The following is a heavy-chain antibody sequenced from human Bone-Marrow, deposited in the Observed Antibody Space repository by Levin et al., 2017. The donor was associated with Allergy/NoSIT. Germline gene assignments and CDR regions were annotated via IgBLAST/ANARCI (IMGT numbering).Heavy chain of an antibody. D-gene: IGHD4-11*01. J-gene: IGHJ4*02. CDR1: GYTFTDYF. Sequence: GESLKISCVASGYTFTDYFLHWVRQAPGQGLGWMGRINPKSGTTIYAQEFLGRVAMTTDTSTNTVYVELTRLRSGDTAVYFCARAGHIVTTVDFWGPGTLVTVSS. V-gene: IGHV1-2*06. CDR3: ARAGHIVTTVDF. CDR2: INPKSGTT.